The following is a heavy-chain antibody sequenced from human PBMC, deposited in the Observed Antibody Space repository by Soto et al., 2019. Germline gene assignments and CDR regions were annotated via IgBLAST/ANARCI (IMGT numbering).Heavy chain of an antibody. Sequence: EVQLVESGGGLVQPGGSLRLSCKTSGFVFTHYWMTWVRQAPGKGLEWVANIKYDGSEKDYVDSVKGRFAISKDDAETSVYLQMNSLRPEDTAVYYCAREILYYDFWSGYSHGFDTWGQGTMVTVSS. J-gene: IGHJ3*02. V-gene: IGHV3-7*03. CDR3: AREILYYDFWSGYSHGFDT. CDR1: GFVFTHYW. CDR2: IKYDGSEK. D-gene: IGHD3-3*01.